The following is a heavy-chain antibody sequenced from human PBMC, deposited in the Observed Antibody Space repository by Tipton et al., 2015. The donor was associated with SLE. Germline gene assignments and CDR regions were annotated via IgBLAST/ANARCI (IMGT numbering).Heavy chain of an antibody. CDR1: GGTFSSYA. CDR3: ARGVGKQQLVGWGFDY. V-gene: IGHV1-69*05. D-gene: IGHD6-13*01. CDR2: IIPIFGTA. J-gene: IGHJ4*02. Sequence: QPVQSGPEVKKPGSSVKVSCKASGGTFSSYAISWVRQAPGQGLEWMGGIIPIFGTANYAQKFQGRVTITTDESTSTAYMELSSLRSEDTAVYYCARGVGKQQLVGWGFDYWGQGTLVTVSS.